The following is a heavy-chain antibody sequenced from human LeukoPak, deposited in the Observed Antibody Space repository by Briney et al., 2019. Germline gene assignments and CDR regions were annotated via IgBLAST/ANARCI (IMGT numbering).Heavy chain of an antibody. J-gene: IGHJ2*01. Sequence: PGGSLRLSCAASGFTLRSYWMSCVRQAPGKGLEWVADLKDDGSETYYVDAVKGRFTISRDNAKNSLYLQMNSLRAEDTAVYYCAKRGYSNSWPIWGRGTLVTVSS. CDR3: AKRGYSNSWPI. V-gene: IGHV3-7*05. D-gene: IGHD6-13*01. CDR2: LKDDGSET. CDR1: GFTLRSYW.